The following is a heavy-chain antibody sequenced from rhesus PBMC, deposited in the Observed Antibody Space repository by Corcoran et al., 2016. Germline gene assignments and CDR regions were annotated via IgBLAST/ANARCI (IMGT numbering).Heavy chain of an antibody. J-gene: IGHJ4*01. V-gene: IGHV3-178*01. CDR3: ARVGYSYAGFDY. CDR2: ISNGGGRP. Sequence: EVQLVESGGGLAKPGGSLRLSCAASGFNFSDYYMDWVRPAPGKGLEWVSRISNGGGRPWYADSVKGRFTISRENAKNTLYLQMNSLRAEDTAVYYCARVGYSYAGFDYWGQGVLVTVSS. D-gene: IGHD5-36*01. CDR1: GFNFSDYY.